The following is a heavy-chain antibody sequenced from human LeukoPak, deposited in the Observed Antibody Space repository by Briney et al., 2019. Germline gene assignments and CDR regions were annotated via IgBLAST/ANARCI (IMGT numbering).Heavy chain of an antibody. J-gene: IGHJ4*02. CDR3: AKGRDSYGYGDFDY. Sequence: PGGSLRLSCAVSGFSFSSYAMGWVRQAPGKGLEWVSIISDHNTWYADSVKGRFTISRDNSKNTLYLQMNSLRGKDTAVYYCAKGRDSYGYGDFDYWGQGTLVTVSS. CDR1: GFSFSSYA. D-gene: IGHD5-18*01. CDR2: ISDHNT. V-gene: IGHV3-23*01.